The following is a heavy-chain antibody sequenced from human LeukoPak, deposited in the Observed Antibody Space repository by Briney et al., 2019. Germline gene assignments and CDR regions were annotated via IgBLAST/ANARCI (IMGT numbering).Heavy chain of an antibody. J-gene: IGHJ5*02. D-gene: IGHD6-13*01. CDR2: IGYTGDT. Sequence: SQTLSLTCTVSGGSISSGAYYWSWVRQLPEKGLDWIGYIGYTGDTYYNPSLRSRATISKDTSKTQFSLRLNSLTAADTVVYYCARGSGYSSSWYQRWFDPWGQGTLVTVSS. CDR1: GGSISSGAYY. CDR3: ARGSGYSSSWYQRWFDP. V-gene: IGHV4-31*03.